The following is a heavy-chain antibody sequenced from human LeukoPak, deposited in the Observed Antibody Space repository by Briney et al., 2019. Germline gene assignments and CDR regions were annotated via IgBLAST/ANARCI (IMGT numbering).Heavy chain of an antibody. CDR2: ISGSGGST. CDR3: AKVTRYSSGWYYFDY. CDR1: GFTFSSYA. V-gene: IGHV3-23*01. Sequence: GGSLRLSCAASGFTFSSYAMSWVRQAPGKGLEWASAISGSGGSTYYADSVKGRFTISRDNSKNTLYLQMNSLRAEDTAVYYCAKVTRYSSGWYYFDYWGQGTLVTVSS. J-gene: IGHJ4*02. D-gene: IGHD6-19*01.